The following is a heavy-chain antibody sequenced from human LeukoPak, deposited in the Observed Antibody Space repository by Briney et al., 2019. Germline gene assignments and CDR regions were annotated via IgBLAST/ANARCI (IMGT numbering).Heavy chain of an antibody. CDR3: ARGSREFDY. CDR2: INHSGSN. Sequence: SETLSLTCAVYGGSFSGYYWSWIRQSPGKGLEWIGEINHSGSNNYNPSLKSRVTISVDTSKNQFSLKLSSVTAADTAVYYCARGSREFDYWGQGALVTVSS. CDR1: GGSFSGYY. V-gene: IGHV4-34*01. J-gene: IGHJ4*02.